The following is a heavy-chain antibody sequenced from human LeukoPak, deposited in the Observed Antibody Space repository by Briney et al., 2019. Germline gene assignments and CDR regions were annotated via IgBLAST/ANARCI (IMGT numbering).Heavy chain of an antibody. Sequence: ASVKVSCKASGGTFSSYTISWVRQAPGQGLEWMGGIIPIFGTANYAQKFQGRVTITTDESTSTAYMELSSLRSEDTAVYYCARGGEQQLDYYFDYWGQGTLVTVSS. CDR1: GGTFSSYT. D-gene: IGHD6-13*01. J-gene: IGHJ4*02. CDR2: IIPIFGTA. V-gene: IGHV1-69*05. CDR3: ARGGEQQLDYYFDY.